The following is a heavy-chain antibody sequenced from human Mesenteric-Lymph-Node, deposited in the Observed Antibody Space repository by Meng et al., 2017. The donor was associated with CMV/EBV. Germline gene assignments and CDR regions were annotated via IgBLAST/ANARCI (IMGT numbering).Heavy chain of an antibody. J-gene: IGHJ6*02. V-gene: IGHV4-34*01. CDR2: IYYSGST. Sequence: SETLSLTCAVYGGSFSGYYWSWIRQPPGKGLEWIGSIYYSGSTYYNPSLKSRVTISVDTSKNQFSLKLSSVTAADTAVYYCARQGVVPAAIAYYGMDVWGQGTTVTVSS. CDR1: GGSFSGYY. D-gene: IGHD2-2*01. CDR3: ARQGVVPAAIAYYGMDV.